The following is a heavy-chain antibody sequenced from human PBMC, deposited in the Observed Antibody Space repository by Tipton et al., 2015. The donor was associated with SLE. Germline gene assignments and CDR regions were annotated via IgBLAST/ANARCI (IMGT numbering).Heavy chain of an antibody. CDR2: VYPDGVTT. CDR3: AREYYYGSV. J-gene: IGHJ1*01. V-gene: IGHV3-74*01. CDR1: EFSFSSYY. D-gene: IGHD3-10*01. Sequence: SLRLSCAASEFSFSSYYMHWVRQTPGKGLVWVSRVYPDGVTTDYADSVRGRFTISRDNAKNSLYLQMNSLRVEDTGVYYCAREYYYGSVWGQGTLVTVSS.